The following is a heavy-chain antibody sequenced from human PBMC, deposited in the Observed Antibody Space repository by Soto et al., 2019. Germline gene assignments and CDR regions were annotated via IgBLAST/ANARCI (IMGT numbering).Heavy chain of an antibody. V-gene: IGHV3-21*01. CDR3: ARDGITIFGDHYGMDV. J-gene: IGHJ6*02. D-gene: IGHD3-3*01. CDR2: ISSSSSYI. Sequence: PGGSLRLSCAASGFTFSIYSMNWVRHAPGKGLEWVSSISSSSSYIYYADSVKGRFTISRDNAKNSLYLQMNSLRAEDTAVYYCARDGITIFGDHYGMDVWGQGTTVTVSS. CDR1: GFTFSIYS.